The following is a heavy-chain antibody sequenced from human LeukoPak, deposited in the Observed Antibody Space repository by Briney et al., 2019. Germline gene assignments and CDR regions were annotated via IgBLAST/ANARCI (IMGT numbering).Heavy chain of an antibody. D-gene: IGHD4-23*01. CDR1: GGSISSGNYY. J-gene: IGHJ6*02. CDR3: ARLYNRHDYGGLRFSMDV. V-gene: IGHV4-61*02. Sequence: SQTLSLTCTVSGGSISSGNYYWSWIRQPAGKGLEWIGRIHTSGSTNYNPSLKSRVTISIDTSKNQFSLKLSSVTAADTAVYYCARLYNRHDYGGLRFSMDVWGQGTTVTVSS. CDR2: IHTSGST.